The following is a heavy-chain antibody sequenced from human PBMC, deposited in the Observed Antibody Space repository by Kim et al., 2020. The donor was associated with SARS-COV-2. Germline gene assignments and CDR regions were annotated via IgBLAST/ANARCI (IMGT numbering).Heavy chain of an antibody. CDR1: GFTFSSYG. V-gene: IGHV3-33*01. J-gene: IGHJ4*02. CDR2: IWYDGSNK. Sequence: GGSLRLSCAASGFTFSSYGMHWVRQAPGKGLEWVAVIWYDGSNKYYADSVKGRFTISRDNSKNTLYLQMNSLRAEDTAVYYCAREGSMTTVFPGEFDYWGQGTLVTVSS. CDR3: AREGSMTTVFPGEFDY. D-gene: IGHD4-17*01.